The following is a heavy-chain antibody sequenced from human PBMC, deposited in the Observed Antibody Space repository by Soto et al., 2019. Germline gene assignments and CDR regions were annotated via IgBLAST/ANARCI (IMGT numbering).Heavy chain of an antibody. CDR3: AKDMWELTTYFDY. V-gene: IGHV3-23*01. D-gene: IGHD1-26*01. J-gene: IGHJ4*02. Sequence: GGSVRLSCAASGFTFSSYAMSWVRQAPGKGLEWVSAISGSVGSTYYADSVKGRFTISRDNSKNTLYLQMNSLRAEDTAVYYCAKDMWELTTYFDYWGPRTRVTVS. CDR2: ISGSVGST. CDR1: GFTFSSYA.